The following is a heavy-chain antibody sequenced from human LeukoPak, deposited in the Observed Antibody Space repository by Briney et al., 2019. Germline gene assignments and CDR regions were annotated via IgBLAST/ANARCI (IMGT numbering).Heavy chain of an antibody. J-gene: IGHJ4*02. CDR3: MSFT. CDR2: IYTGGST. CDR1: GFTVNSNY. D-gene: IGHD3-10*01. Sequence: GGSLRLSCAASGFTVNSNYMSWVRQAPGKGLEWVSVIYTGGSTYYADSVKGRFTISRDNFKNTLYLQMSGLRAEDTAVYYCMSFTWGQGTLVTVSS. V-gene: IGHV3-53*01.